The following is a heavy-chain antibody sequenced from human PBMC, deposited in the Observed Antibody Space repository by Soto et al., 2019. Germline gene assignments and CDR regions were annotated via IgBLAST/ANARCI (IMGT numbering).Heavy chain of an antibody. Sequence: SGPTLVNPTQTLTLTCTFSGFSLSTSGVGVGWIRQPPGKALEWLALIYWDDDKRYSPSLKSRLTITKDTSKNQVVLTMTNMDPVDTATYYCAHSRSTSCYRRYCYSYYYVDVWGKGTTVTVSS. CDR3: AHSRSTSCYRRYCYSYYYVDV. V-gene: IGHV2-5*02. D-gene: IGHD2-2*01. CDR2: IYWDDDK. J-gene: IGHJ6*03. CDR1: GFSLSTSGVG.